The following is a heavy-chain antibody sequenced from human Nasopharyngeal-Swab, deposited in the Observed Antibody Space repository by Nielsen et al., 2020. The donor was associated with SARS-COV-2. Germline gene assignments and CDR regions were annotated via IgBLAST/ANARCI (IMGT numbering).Heavy chain of an antibody. CDR3: ATLGGNPPHRGYYYYGMDV. D-gene: IGHD4-23*01. Sequence: SLKISCAASGFTFDDYAMHWVRQAPGKGLEWVPGISWNSGSIGYADSVKGRFTISRDNAKNSLYLQMNSLRAEDTALYYCATLGGNPPHRGYYYYGMDVWGQGTTVTVSS. V-gene: IGHV3-9*01. J-gene: IGHJ6*02. CDR1: GFTFDDYA. CDR2: ISWNSGSI.